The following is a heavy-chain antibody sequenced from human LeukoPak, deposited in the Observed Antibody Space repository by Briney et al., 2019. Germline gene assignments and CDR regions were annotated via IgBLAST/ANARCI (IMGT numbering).Heavy chain of an antibody. J-gene: IGHJ4*02. V-gene: IGHV3-7*03. Sequence: GGSLRLSCAASGFTFSSYWMSWVRQAPGKGLEWVANIKQDGSEKYYVDSVKGRFTISRDNAKNSLYLQMNSLRAEDTALYYCAKDITVRWLVIAGFDYWGQGTLVTVSS. CDR3: AKDITVRWLVIAGFDY. D-gene: IGHD6-19*01. CDR1: GFTFSSYW. CDR2: IKQDGSEK.